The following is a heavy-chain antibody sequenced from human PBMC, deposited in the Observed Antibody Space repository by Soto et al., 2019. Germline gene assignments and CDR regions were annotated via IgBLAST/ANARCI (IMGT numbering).Heavy chain of an antibody. CDR1: GFTFSSYG. CDR2: IWYDGSNK. J-gene: IGHJ4*02. V-gene: IGHV3-33*01. Sequence: GGSLRLSCAASGFTFSSYGMHWVRQAPGKGLEWVAVIWYDGSNKYYADSVKGRFTISRDNSKNTLYLQMNSLRAEDTAVYYCARDLLGSGSYSAAFDYWGQGTLVTVSS. D-gene: IGHD3-10*01. CDR3: ARDLLGSGSYSAAFDY.